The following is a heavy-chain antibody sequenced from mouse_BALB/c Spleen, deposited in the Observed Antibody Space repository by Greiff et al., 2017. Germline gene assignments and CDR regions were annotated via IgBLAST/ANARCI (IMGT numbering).Heavy chain of an antibody. CDR2: IYPGDGDT. V-gene: IGHV1-80*01. J-gene: IGHJ4*01. Sequence: QVHVKQSGAELVRPGSSVKISCKASGYAFSSYWMNWVKQRPGQGLEWIGQIYPGDGDTNYNGKFKGKATLTADKSSSTAYMQLSSLTSEDSAVYFCASHYAMDYWGQGTSVTVSS. CDR1: GYAFSSYW. CDR3: ASHYAMDY.